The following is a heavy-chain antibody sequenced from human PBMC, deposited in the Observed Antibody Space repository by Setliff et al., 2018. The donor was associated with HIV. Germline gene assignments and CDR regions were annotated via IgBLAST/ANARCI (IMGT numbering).Heavy chain of an antibody. J-gene: IGHJ1*01. V-gene: IGHV4-59*08. CDR3: ARGPYYYNSSGQISAEYFQH. D-gene: IGHD3-22*01. CDR2: IYYSGST. Sequence: SETLSLTCTVSGGSISSYYWSWIRQSPGKGLEWIGYIYYSGSTNYNPSLKSRVTISVDTSKNQFSLKLSSVTAADTAVYYCARGPYYYNSSGQISAEYFQHWGQGTLVTVSS. CDR1: GGSISSYY.